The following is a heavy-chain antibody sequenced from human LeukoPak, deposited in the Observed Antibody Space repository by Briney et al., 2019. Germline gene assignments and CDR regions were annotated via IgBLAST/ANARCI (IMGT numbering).Heavy chain of an antibody. CDR1: GGSISSYY. CDR2: IYYSGST. CDR3: ARGGVVVAATNPYYYYYMDV. D-gene: IGHD2-15*01. V-gene: IGHV4-59*01. Sequence: SETLSLTCTVSGGSISSYYWSWIRQPPGKGLEWIGYIYYSGSTNYNPSLKSRVTISVDTSTNQFSLKLSSVTAAGTAVYYCARGGVVVAATNPYYYYYMDVWGKGTTVTVSS. J-gene: IGHJ6*03.